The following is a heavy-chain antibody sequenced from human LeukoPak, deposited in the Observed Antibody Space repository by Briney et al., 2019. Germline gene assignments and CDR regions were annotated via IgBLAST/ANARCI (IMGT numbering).Heavy chain of an antibody. V-gene: IGHV4-34*01. CDR3: ARRVGYDSSGYYSWYYYYYMDV. D-gene: IGHD3-22*01. CDR2: INHSGST. J-gene: IGHJ6*03. Sequence: PSETLSLTCAVYGGSFSGYYWSWIRQPPGKGLEWIGEINHSGSTNYNPSLKSRVTISVDTSKNQFSLKPSSVTAADTAVYYCARRVGYDSSGYYSWYYYYYMDVWGKGTTVTVSS. CDR1: GGSFSGYY.